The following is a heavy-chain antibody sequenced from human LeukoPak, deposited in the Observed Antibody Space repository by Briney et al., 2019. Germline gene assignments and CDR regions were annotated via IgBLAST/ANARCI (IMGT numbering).Heavy chain of an antibody. CDR2: INHSGST. J-gene: IGHJ4*02. D-gene: IGHD3-3*01. Sequence: SETLCLTCAVYGGSFSGYYWSWIRQPPGKGLEWIGEINHSGSTNYNPSLKSRVTISVDTSKNQFSLKLSSVTAADTAVYYCARGPNYYDFWSGYYTDYFDYWGQGTLVTVSS. CDR1: GGSFSGYY. CDR3: ARGPNYYDFWSGYYTDYFDY. V-gene: IGHV4-34*01.